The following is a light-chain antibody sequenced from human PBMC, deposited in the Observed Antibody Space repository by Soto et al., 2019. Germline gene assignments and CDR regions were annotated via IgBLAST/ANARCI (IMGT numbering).Light chain of an antibody. CDR3: QPYTTWPPFR. CDR2: GAS. V-gene: IGKV3-15*01. Sequence: AALSVKTRERATLSCRASQSISSNLAWYQRKNGPTPRLLIYGASARAAGIPARFSGSGSGTNFTLTISSLLYAGFAVQYCQPYTTWPPFRFGPVS. J-gene: IGKJ3*01. CDR1: QSISSN.